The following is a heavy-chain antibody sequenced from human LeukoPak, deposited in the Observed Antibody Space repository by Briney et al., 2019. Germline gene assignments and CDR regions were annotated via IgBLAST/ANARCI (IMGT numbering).Heavy chain of an antibody. Sequence: ASVKVSCKVSEYTLPEFSMHWVRQAPGKGLEWMGGFYSEDGETIYAQKFQGRVTMTEDTSTDTAYMELSSLRSEDTAMYYCATVSYYYDSSGYQGYFQHWGQGTLVTVSS. CDR1: EYTLPEFS. V-gene: IGHV1-24*01. CDR2: FYSEDGET. CDR3: ATVSYYYDSSGYQGYFQH. J-gene: IGHJ1*01. D-gene: IGHD3-22*01.